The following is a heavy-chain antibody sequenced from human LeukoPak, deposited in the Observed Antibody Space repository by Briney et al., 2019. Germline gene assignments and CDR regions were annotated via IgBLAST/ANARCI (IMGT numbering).Heavy chain of an antibody. D-gene: IGHD5-24*01. CDR3: ARRKGWLQYYFDY. CDR1: GGSFSGYY. J-gene: IGHJ4*02. Sequence: SETLSLTCAVYGGSFSGYYWSWIRQPPGKGLEWIGEINHSGSTNYNPSLKSRVTISVDTSKNQFSLKLSSVTAADTAVYYCARRKGWLQYYFDYWGQGTLVTVSS. V-gene: IGHV4-34*01. CDR2: INHSGST.